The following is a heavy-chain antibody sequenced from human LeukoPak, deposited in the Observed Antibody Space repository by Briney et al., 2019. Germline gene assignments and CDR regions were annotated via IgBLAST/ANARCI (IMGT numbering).Heavy chain of an antibody. CDR3: ARDNWNYGSSMDV. J-gene: IGHJ6*02. D-gene: IGHD1-7*01. CDR2: IYYSGST. Sequence: SETLSLTCTVSGGSVSSYYWSWIRQPPGKGLEWIGYIYYSGSTYYNPSLKSRVTISVDTSKNQFSLKLSSVTAADTAVYHCARDNWNYGSSMDVWGQGTTVTVSS. V-gene: IGHV4-59*02. CDR1: GGSVSSYY.